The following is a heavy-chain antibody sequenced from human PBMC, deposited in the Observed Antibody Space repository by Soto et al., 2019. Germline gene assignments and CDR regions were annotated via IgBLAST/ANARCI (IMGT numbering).Heavy chain of an antibody. Sequence: PPDTLSLTCTVSRGSISSFAYYWGWIRQPPGKGLEWIGTVYYNENTYYNPSLKSRVTISVDTAKNQFSLNLRSVTAADTAIYFCARRERYYGSPGWFDPWGQGPLVTVS. CDR3: ARRERYYGSPGWFDP. V-gene: IGHV4-39*01. D-gene: IGHD3-10*01. CDR2: VYYNENT. J-gene: IGHJ5*02. CDR1: RGSISSFAYY.